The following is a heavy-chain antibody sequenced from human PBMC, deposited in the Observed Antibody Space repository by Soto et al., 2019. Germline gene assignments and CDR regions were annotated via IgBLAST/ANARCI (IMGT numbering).Heavy chain of an antibody. Sequence: EAQLMESGGGLVQPGGSLILSCSASGFPFDDYWMHWVRQAPGRGLAWVSRISNNGRRTSYADSVKGRFIISRDNAKNTVYLVMNTLRPEDTAVYYCARAGGVVPPLNVLTPRNHYYYYGVDVWGPGTTVTVSS. CDR2: ISNNGRRT. V-gene: IGHV3-74*01. CDR3: ARAGGVVPPLNVLTPRNHYYYYGVDV. CDR1: GFPFDDYW. J-gene: IGHJ6*02. D-gene: IGHD3-3*01.